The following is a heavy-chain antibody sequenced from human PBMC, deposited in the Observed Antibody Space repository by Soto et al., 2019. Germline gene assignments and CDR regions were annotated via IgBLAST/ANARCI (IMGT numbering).Heavy chain of an antibody. V-gene: IGHV3-30*18. CDR2: ISYDGSEK. CDR1: GFTFRSYG. Sequence: QVQLVESGGGVVQPGKSLRLSCAASGFTFRSYGIHWVRQAPGKGLEWVAGISYDGSEKYYVDSVKGRFTISRDNSKNTLSLQMNSLRAEDTAVYYCAKDEQSVGYNYVMYVWGQGTTVTVAS. D-gene: IGHD6-19*01. J-gene: IGHJ6*02. CDR3: AKDEQSVGYNYVMYV.